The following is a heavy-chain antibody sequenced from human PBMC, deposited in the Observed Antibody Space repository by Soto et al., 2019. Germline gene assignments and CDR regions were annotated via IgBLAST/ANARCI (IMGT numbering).Heavy chain of an antibody. CDR1: VASITSSSY. J-gene: IGHJ4*02. D-gene: IGHD2-8*02. Sequence: SETLSLTCTVSVASITSSSYWSCIRQPAGKGLEWIGRFSLSGTTNYNPSLRSRVTMSADVSKNQFSLRLTSVTAADTALYYCARGMTPPGAPAWYYFDSWGQGTLVTVSS. CDR2: FSLSGTT. V-gene: IGHV4-4*07. CDR3: ARGMTPPGAPAWYYFDS.